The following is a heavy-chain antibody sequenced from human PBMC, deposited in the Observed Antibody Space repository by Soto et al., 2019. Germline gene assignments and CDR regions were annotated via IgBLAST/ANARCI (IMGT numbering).Heavy chain of an antibody. Sequence: EVQLLESGGGLVQPGGSLRLSCAASGFTFSSYAMSWVRQAPGMGLEWVSGIIGSGTSTYYADSVKGRFTISRDNSKNTLFLQMNSRRAEDTAVYYCAKGKGLTVSSTNYWGQGTLVTVSS. D-gene: IGHD2-2*01. CDR2: IIGSGTST. J-gene: IGHJ4*02. CDR3: AKGKGLTVSSTNY. CDR1: GFTFSSYA. V-gene: IGHV3-23*01.